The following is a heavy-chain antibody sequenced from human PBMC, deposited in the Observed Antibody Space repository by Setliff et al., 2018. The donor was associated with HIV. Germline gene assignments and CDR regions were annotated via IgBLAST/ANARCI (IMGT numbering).Heavy chain of an antibody. J-gene: IGHJ5*02. CDR1: GYTFTSYA. D-gene: IGHD3-3*01. Sequence: SVKVSCKASGYTFTSYAMHWVRQAPGQWLEWMGWINGGNGNTKYSQKFQGRVSITRDTSASTAYMELSSLTSEDTAVYYCAREGDPFGAAAYNWFDPWGQGTRVTVSS. V-gene: IGHV1-3*01. CDR2: INGGNGNT. CDR3: AREGDPFGAAAYNWFDP.